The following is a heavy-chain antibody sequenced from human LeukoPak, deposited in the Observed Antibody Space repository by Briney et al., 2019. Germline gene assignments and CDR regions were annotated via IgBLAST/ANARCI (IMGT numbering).Heavy chain of an antibody. Sequence: ASVKVSCKASGGTFSSYAISWVRQAPGQGLEWMGGIIPIFGTANYAQKFQGRVTITTDESTSTAYMELSSLRSEDTAVYYCARALGSFRYDFWSGYHTYFDYWGQGTLVTVSS. CDR3: ARALGSFRYDFWSGYHTYFDY. J-gene: IGHJ4*02. CDR1: GGTFSSYA. V-gene: IGHV1-69*05. CDR2: IIPIFGTA. D-gene: IGHD3-3*01.